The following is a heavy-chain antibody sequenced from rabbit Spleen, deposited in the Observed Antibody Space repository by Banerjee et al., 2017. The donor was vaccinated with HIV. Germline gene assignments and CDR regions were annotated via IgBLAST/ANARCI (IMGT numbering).Heavy chain of an antibody. CDR3: ARDLVVVIGWNFSL. CDR2: IDPVFGST. V-gene: IGHV1S7*01. J-gene: IGHJ4*01. D-gene: IGHD8-1*01. CDR1: GFTLSSYY. Sequence: QLEESAGGLVQPGGSLKLSCKASGFTLSSYYMNWVRQAPGKGLEWIGYIDPVFGSTYYASWVNGRFTISSHNAQNTVDLQMNSLTAADTATYFCARDLVVVIGWNFSLWGPGTLVTVS.